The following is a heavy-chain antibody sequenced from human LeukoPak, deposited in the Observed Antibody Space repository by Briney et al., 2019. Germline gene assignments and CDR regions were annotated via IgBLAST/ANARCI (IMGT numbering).Heavy chain of an antibody. J-gene: IGHJ4*02. D-gene: IGHD6-19*01. CDR3: AKGGSLYSSGQPLYYFDH. Sequence: GGSLRLSCAASGFTFSSDAMSWVRQAPGKGLEWVSAISGSGGSTYYADSVKGRFTISRDNSKNTLYLQMNSLRAEDTAVYYCAKGGSLYSSGQPLYYFDHWGQGTLVTVSS. V-gene: IGHV3-23*01. CDR2: ISGSGGST. CDR1: GFTFSSDA.